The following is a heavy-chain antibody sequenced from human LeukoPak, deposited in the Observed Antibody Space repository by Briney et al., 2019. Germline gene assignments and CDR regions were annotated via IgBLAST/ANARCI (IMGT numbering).Heavy chain of an antibody. CDR3: ARGYSSGWYNWFDP. D-gene: IGHD6-19*01. CDR1: GYTFTDYS. Sequence: GASVKVSCKASGYTFTDYSMHWVRQAPGQGLEWMGWINPNSGGTNYAQKFQGRVTMTRDTSISTAYMELSRLRSDDTAVYYCARGYSSGWYNWFDPWGQGTLVTVSS. J-gene: IGHJ5*02. CDR2: INPNSGGT. V-gene: IGHV1-2*02.